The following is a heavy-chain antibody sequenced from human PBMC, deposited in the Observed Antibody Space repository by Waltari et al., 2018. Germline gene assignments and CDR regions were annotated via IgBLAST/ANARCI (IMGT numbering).Heavy chain of an antibody. V-gene: IGHV4-39*01. CDR3: ARARCSTSSCLFVSGFDP. CDR1: SVSINSGY. J-gene: IGHJ5*02. Sequence: QLHLQESGPGLVEPSGTLYLTCSVSSVSINSGYWGWIRQPPGKGLEWLGNIYYSGSTYSSPSLDSRIAISVDTSRNQFFLSLTSVTAADTAVYYCARARCSTSSCLFVSGFDPWGQGILVTVSS. D-gene: IGHD6-13*01. CDR2: IYYSGST.